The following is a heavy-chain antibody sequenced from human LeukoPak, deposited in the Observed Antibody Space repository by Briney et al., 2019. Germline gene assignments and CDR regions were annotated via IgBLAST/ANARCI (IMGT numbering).Heavy chain of an antibody. J-gene: IGHJ1*01. Sequence: GESLKISCKGSGYSFTSYWIGWVRQMPGKGLEWMGIIYPGDSDTRYSPSFQGQVTISADKSISTAYLQWSSLKASDTAMYYCASLERYYDFWSGYRAEYFQHWGQGTLVTVSS. CDR2: IYPGDSDT. CDR3: ASLERYYDFWSGYRAEYFQH. V-gene: IGHV5-51*01. D-gene: IGHD3-3*01. CDR1: GYSFTSYW.